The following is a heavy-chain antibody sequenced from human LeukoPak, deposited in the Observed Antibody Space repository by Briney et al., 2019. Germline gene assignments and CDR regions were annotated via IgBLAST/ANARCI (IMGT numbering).Heavy chain of an antibody. J-gene: IGHJ4*02. CDR3: ARLPGGRQLD. D-gene: IGHD1-1*01. Sequence: PGGSLRLSCAASGFTVSSSYMSWVRQAPGKGLEWVSVIYSGGSTYYADSVKGRFTISRDGSKNMVFLQMNSLRVEDTAVYYCARLPGGRQLDWGQGTLVTVSS. CDR2: IYSGGST. CDR1: GFTVSSSY. V-gene: IGHV3-53*01.